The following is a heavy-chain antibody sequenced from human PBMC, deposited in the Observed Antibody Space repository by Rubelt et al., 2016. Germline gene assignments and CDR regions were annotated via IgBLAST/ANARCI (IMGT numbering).Heavy chain of an antibody. CDR3: ARSYGDYLLRMDFDY. CDR2: INAGNGNT. D-gene: IGHD4-17*01. Sequence: RAQGLEWMGWINAGNGNTKYSQKFQGRVTITRDTSASAAHMELSSLRSEDTAVYYCARSYGDYLLRMDFDYWGQGTLVTVSS. V-gene: IGHV1-3*01. J-gene: IGHJ4*02.